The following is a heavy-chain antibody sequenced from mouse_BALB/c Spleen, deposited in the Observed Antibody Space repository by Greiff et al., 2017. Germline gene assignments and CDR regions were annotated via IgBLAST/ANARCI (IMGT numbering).Heavy chain of an antibody. D-gene: IGHD2-4*01. J-gene: IGHJ2*01. CDR2: ISYSGST. CDR3: ARSTMIGTFDY. V-gene: IGHV3-2*02. CDR1: GYSITSDYA. Sequence: EVKLVESGPGLVKPSQSLSLTCTVTGYSITSDYAWNWIRQFPGNKLEWMGNISYSGSTSYNPSLKSRISITRDTSKNQFFLELNSVTTEDTATYYCARSTMIGTFDYWGQGTTLTVSS.